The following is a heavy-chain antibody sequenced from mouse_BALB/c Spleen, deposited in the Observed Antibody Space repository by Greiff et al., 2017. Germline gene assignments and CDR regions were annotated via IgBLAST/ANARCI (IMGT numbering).Heavy chain of an antibody. Sequence: DVLLVESGGGLVKPGGSLKLSCAASGLTFSSYAMSWVRQTPEKRLEWVASISSGGSTYYPDSVKGRFTISRDNARNILYLQMSSLRSEDTAMYYCARGEITTVVATPFAYWGQGTLVTVSA. CDR2: ISSGGST. CDR1: GLTFSSYA. J-gene: IGHJ3*01. D-gene: IGHD1-1*01. CDR3: ARGEITTVVATPFAY. V-gene: IGHV5-6-5*01.